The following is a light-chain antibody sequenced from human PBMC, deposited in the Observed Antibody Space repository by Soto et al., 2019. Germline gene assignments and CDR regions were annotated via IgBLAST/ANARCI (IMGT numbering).Light chain of an antibody. V-gene: IGKV1-33*01. Sequence: DIQMTQSPSSLSASVGDRVTITCQASQDISNYLNWYQQKPGKAPKILIYDASVLEAGVPSRFSGGGSGTHFKLTISSLQAEDVATYYCQQFDNLPLTFGGGTKVEIK. CDR3: QQFDNLPLT. J-gene: IGKJ4*01. CDR1: QDISNY. CDR2: DAS.